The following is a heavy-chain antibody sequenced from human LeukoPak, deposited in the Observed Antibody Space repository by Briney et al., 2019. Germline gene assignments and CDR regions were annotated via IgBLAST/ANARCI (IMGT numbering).Heavy chain of an antibody. D-gene: IGHD3-10*01. V-gene: IGHV4-61*02. Sequence: PSETLSLTCTVSGGSISSGSYYWSWIRQPAGKGLEWIGRIYTSGSTNYNPSLKSRVTISVDTSKNQFSLKLSYVTGAGTAVFFCARVGGSGVWGQGTLVTVSS. CDR1: GGSISSGSYY. J-gene: IGHJ4*02. CDR3: ARVGGSGV. CDR2: IYTSGST.